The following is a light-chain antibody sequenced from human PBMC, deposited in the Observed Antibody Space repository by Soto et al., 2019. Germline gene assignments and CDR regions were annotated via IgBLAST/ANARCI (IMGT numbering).Light chain of an antibody. CDR1: QIVSAND. V-gene: IGKV3-20*01. Sequence: EIVLTQSPGTLSLSPGERATLSCRASQIVSANDLAWYQQKPGQSPRLLIFGASSRATDIPDRFSGSGSGTDFTLTISRVEPEDFAVYYCQQYGSSPFTFGPGTKVDIK. CDR3: QQYGSSPFT. CDR2: GAS. J-gene: IGKJ3*01.